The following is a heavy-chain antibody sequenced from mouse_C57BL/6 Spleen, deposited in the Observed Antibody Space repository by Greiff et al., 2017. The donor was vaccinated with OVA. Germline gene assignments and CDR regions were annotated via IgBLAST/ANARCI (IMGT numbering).Heavy chain of an antibody. V-gene: IGHV1-61*01. Sequence: QVHVKQSGAELVRPGSSVKLSCKASGYTFTSYWMDWVKQRPGQGLEWIGNIYPSDSETHYNQKFKDKATLTVDKSSSTAYMQLSSLTSEDSAVYYCAREGSTPWFAYWGQGTLVTVSA. CDR1: GYTFTSYW. CDR2: IYPSDSET. J-gene: IGHJ3*01. CDR3: AREGSTPWFAY. D-gene: IGHD2-1*01.